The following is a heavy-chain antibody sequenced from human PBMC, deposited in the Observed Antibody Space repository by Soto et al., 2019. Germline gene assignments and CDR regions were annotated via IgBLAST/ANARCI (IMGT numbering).Heavy chain of an antibody. CDR3: ASGGTGPMDF. J-gene: IGHJ6*02. D-gene: IGHD1-1*01. Sequence: QVQLVQSGAEVKKPGSSVKVSCKASGGTFSSYAISWVRQAPGQGLEWMGGIIPIFGTANYAQNFQGRVTITADDSTSAAYSELSSLKSEATAVYYCASGGTGPMDFWGQGSTVTVSS. CDR2: IIPIFGTA. CDR1: GGTFSSYA. V-gene: IGHV1-69*12.